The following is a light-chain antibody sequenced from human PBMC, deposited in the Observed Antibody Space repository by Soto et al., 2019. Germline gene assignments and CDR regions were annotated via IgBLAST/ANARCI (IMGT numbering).Light chain of an antibody. CDR1: QTISSC. CDR2: KAS. Sequence: DIQMTQTPSTLSGSVGDRVTITCRASQTISSCLAWYQQKPGEAPKLLIYKASTLKSEVPSRFSGSGSGTDFTLTISRLEPEDFAVYYCQQYDNSPITFGQGTRLEIK. J-gene: IGKJ5*01. CDR3: QQYDNSPIT. V-gene: IGKV1-5*03.